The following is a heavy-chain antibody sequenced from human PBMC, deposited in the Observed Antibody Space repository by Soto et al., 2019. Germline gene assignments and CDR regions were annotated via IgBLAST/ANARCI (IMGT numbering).Heavy chain of an antibody. J-gene: IGHJ6*02. CDR2: IYTSGST. CDR3: ARFSLGRSYYYYGMDV. Sequence: SETLSLTCTVSGGSISSYYWSWIRQPAGKGLEWIGRIYTSGSTNYNPSLKSRVTMSVDTSKNQFSLKLSSVTAADTAVYYCARFSLGRSYYYYGMDVWGQGTTVTVSS. V-gene: IGHV4-4*07. D-gene: IGHD3-10*01. CDR1: GGSISSYY.